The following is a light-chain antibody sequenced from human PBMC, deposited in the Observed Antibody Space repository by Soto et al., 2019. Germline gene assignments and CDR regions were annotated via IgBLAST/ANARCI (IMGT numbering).Light chain of an antibody. J-gene: IGKJ1*01. CDR3: HQYNNWPPWT. V-gene: IGKV3-15*01. CDR2: GAS. CDR1: QSVSSN. Sequence: EIVMTQSPATLSVSPGERATLSCRASQSVSSNLAWYQQKPGQAPRLLIYGASTRATGIPARFSGSGSGTEFTLTISSLQSQEYAGYYCHQYNNWPPWTFGKGTKVDIK.